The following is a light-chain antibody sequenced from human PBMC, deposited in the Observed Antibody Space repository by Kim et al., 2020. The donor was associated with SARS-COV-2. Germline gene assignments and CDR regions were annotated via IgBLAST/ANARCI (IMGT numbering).Light chain of an antibody. V-gene: IGLV4-69*01. Sequence: SVKLTCTLSSGHSSYAIAWHQQQPEKGPRYLMKINNDGSHSKGDGIPDRFSGSSSGAERYLSISSLHSEDEADYYCQTWGTGMRVFGGGTQLTVL. CDR3: QTWGTGMRV. J-gene: IGLJ3*02. CDR1: SGHSSYA. CDR2: INNDGSH.